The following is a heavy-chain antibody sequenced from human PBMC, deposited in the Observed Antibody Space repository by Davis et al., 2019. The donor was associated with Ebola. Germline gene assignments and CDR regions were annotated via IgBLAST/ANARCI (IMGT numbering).Heavy chain of an antibody. D-gene: IGHD1-26*01. CDR1: GGTFRRNA. CDR2: IIPILGTS. J-gene: IGHJ4*02. Sequence: SVKVSCKASGGTFRRNAINWVRQAPGQGLEWMAGIIPILGTSNYGQKFQGRVTITADESTSTAYMEVRSLRSEDTAVYYCAVGSYTVGGLLDSWGQGTLVTVSS. V-gene: IGHV1-69*13. CDR3: AVGSYTVGGLLDS.